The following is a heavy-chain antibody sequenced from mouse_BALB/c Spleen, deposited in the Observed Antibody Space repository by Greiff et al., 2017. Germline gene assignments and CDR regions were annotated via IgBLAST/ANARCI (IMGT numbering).Heavy chain of an antibody. CDR3: AREGAHGNYWFAY. CDR2: ILPGSGST. V-gene: IGHV1-9*01. Sequence: VQLQQSGAELMKPGASVKISCKATGYTFSSYWIEWVKQRPGHGLEWIGEILPGSGSTNYNEKFKGKATFTADTSSNTAYMQLSSLTSEDSAVYDCAREGAHGNYWFAYWGQGTLVTVSA. D-gene: IGHD2-1*01. CDR1: GYTFSSYW. J-gene: IGHJ3*01.